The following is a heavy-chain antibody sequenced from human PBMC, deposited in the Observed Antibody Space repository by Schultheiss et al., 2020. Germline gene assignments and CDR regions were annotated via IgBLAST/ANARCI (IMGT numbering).Heavy chain of an antibody. Sequence: SETLSLTCTVSGGSISSYYWSWIRQPPGKGLEWIGSIYYNGNTYYNPSLKSRVTISVDTSKSQFSLKLSSVTAADTAVYYCARIPIDRYYYHYYMDVWGKGTTVTVSS. CDR1: GGSISSYY. J-gene: IGHJ6*03. CDR3: ARIPIDRYYYHYYMDV. CDR2: IYYNGNT. V-gene: IGHV4-59*05. D-gene: IGHD2-21*01.